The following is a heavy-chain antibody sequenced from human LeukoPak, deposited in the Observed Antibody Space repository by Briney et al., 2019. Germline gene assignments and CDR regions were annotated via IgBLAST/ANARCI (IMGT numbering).Heavy chain of an antibody. D-gene: IGHD2-8*01. CDR1: GGSFSGYY. Sequence: SETLSLTCAVYGGSFSGYYWSWIRQPPGKGLEWIGEINHSGSTNYNPSLKSRVTISVDTSKNQFSLKLSSVTAADTAVYYCARQPIGYCTNGVCYTFDYWGQGTLVTVSS. V-gene: IGHV4-34*01. CDR2: INHSGST. J-gene: IGHJ4*02. CDR3: ARQPIGYCTNGVCYTFDY.